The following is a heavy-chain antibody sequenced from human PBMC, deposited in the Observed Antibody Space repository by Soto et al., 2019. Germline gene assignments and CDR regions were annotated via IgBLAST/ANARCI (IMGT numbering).Heavy chain of an antibody. CDR2: MNPGSGDT. V-gene: IGHV1-8*01. CDR1: GYTFTNND. Sequence: GASVKGSCKASGYTFTNNDVTWLRQSTGQGLEWMGWMNPGSGDTGYAQKFQGRVTMTRNISIATAYMELSSLRSEDTAIYYCARMASFGSLNWFDPWGQGTLVTVSS. CDR3: ARMASFGSLNWFDP. D-gene: IGHD5-18*01. J-gene: IGHJ5*02.